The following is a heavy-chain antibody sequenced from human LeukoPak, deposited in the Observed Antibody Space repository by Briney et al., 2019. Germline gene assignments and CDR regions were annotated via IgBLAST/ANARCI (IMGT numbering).Heavy chain of an antibody. D-gene: IGHD3-10*01. V-gene: IGHV4-38-2*02. CDR2: IYHSGRT. Sequence: PSETLSLTCTVSGYSISSGYYWGWIRQPPGKGLEWIGSIYHSGRTFYNPSLKSRVTISVDTSKNQFSLKLTSVTAADTAMYFCARGSFWYYGSGSYHGFDYWGQGTLVTVSS. CDR3: ARGSFWYYGSGSYHGFDY. CDR1: GYSISSGYY. J-gene: IGHJ4*02.